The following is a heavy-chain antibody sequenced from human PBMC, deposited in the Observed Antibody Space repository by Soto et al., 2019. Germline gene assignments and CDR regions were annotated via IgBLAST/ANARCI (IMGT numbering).Heavy chain of an antibody. D-gene: IGHD4-17*01. CDR3: ARSPEATVTAFDY. J-gene: IGHJ4*02. V-gene: IGHV4-31*03. CDR2: IYYSGST. Sequence: QEQRQESGPGLVKPSQTLSLTCTVSGGSISSGGYYWSWIRQHPGKGLEWIGYIYYSGSTYYNPSLKSRVTISVDTSKNQFSLKLSSVTAADTAVYYCARSPEATVTAFDYWGQGTLVPVSS. CDR1: GGSISSGGYY.